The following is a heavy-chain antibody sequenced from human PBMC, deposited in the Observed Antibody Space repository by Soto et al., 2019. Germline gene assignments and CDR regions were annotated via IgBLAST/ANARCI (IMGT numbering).Heavy chain of an antibody. CDR3: EGSGPNDFWSGHKFAFDI. Sequence: GGSLRLSCTASGFTFGDYAMSWFRQAPGKGLEWVGFIRSKAYGGTTEYAASVKGRFTISRDDSKSIAYLQMNSLKTEDTAVYYCEGSGPNDFWSGHKFAFDIWGQGTMVTVSS. J-gene: IGHJ3*02. D-gene: IGHD3-3*01. CDR2: IRSKAYGGTT. CDR1: GFTFGDYA. V-gene: IGHV3-49*03.